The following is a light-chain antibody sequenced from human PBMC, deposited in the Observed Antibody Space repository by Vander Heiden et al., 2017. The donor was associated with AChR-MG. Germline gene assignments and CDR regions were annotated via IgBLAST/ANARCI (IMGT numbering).Light chain of an antibody. J-gene: IGKJ1*01. CDR3: QRCNKSPPT. Sequence: DIVMTQSPDSLAVSLGQRATINCKSSQSLLYFSDKKNYLAWYQHKPGQAPKLLMHWASVREFGVPDRLSGSGSKADFTLTISNLQAEDVAVYYWQRCNKSPPTFGPGTKVEI. CDR1: QSLLYFSDKKNY. CDR2: WAS. V-gene: IGKV4-1*01.